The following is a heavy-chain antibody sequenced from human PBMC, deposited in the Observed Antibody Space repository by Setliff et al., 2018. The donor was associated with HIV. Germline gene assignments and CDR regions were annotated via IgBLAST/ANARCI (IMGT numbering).Heavy chain of an antibody. J-gene: IGHJ3*02. CDR3: ARGRDDYNYDPFDI. Sequence: PSETLSLTCAVYGGSFNGYYWSWIRQPPGKGLEWIGEVNHSGSTNYNPSLKSRVTISVDTSKNQFSLKLSSVTAADTAAYYCARGRDDYNYDPFDIWGQGTMVTVSS. CDR1: GGSFNGYY. D-gene: IGHD4-4*01. V-gene: IGHV4-34*01. CDR2: VNHSGST.